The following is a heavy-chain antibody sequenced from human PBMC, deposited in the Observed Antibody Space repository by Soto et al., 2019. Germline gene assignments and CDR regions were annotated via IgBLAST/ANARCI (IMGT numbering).Heavy chain of an antibody. Sequence: PSETLSLTCAVSSGSISSSNWWSWVRQPPGKGLEWIGEIYHSGSTNYNPSLKSRVTISVDTSKNQFSLKLSSVTAADTAVYYCARKGSGYYYYYMDVWGKGTTVTVSS. V-gene: IGHV4-4*02. CDR1: SGSISSSNW. CDR3: ARKGSGYYYYYMDV. J-gene: IGHJ6*03. CDR2: IYHSGST. D-gene: IGHD3-10*01.